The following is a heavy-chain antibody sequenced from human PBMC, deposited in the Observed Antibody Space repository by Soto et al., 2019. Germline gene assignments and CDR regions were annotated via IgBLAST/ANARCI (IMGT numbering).Heavy chain of an antibody. Sequence: QVQLVESGGGVVQPGRSLRLSCAASGFTFSSYGMHWVRQAPGKGLEWVAVIWYDGSNKYYADSVKGRFTISRGNSKNTLYLQMNSLRAEDTAVYYCARDGRDYDFWSGYYSGNYYYYGMDVCGQGTTVTVSS. D-gene: IGHD3-3*01. V-gene: IGHV3-33*01. CDR1: GFTFSSYG. CDR2: IWYDGSNK. J-gene: IGHJ6*02. CDR3: ARDGRDYDFWSGYYSGNYYYYGMDV.